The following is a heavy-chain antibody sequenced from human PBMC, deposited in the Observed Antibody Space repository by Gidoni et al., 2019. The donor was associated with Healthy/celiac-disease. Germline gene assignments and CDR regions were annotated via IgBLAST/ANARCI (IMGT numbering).Heavy chain of an antibody. CDR3: ARGGPGDSSSSNAFDI. Sequence: QVQLVQSGAEVKKPGASVKVSCKASGYTCTGYYMHWVRQDPGQGLEWLGRIHPNSGGTNYAQKFQGRVTMTRDTSISTAYMELSRLRSDDTAVYYCARGGPGDSSSSNAFDIWGQGTMVTVSS. CDR1: GYTCTGYY. CDR2: IHPNSGGT. J-gene: IGHJ3*02. D-gene: IGHD6-6*01. V-gene: IGHV1-2*06.